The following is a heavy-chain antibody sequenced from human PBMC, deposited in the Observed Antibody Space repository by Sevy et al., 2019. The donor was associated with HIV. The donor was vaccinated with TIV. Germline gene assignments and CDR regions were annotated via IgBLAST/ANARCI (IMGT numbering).Heavy chain of an antibody. D-gene: IGHD4-17*01. J-gene: IGHJ6*02. CDR1: GFTFSSYS. CDR3: AGGPYGDSPYWYYYGMDV. CDR2: ISYDGSNK. V-gene: IGHV3-30*04. Sequence: GGSLRRSCAASGFTFSSYSMYWVRQAPGKGLEWVAVISYDGSNKYYADSVKGRFTISRDNSKNPLYLQMNSLRAEDTAVYYCAGGPYGDSPYWYYYGMDVWGQGTTVTVSS.